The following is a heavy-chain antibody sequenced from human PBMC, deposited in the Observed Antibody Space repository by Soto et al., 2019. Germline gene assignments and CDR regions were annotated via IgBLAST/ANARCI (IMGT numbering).Heavy chain of an antibody. V-gene: IGHV1-3*01. J-gene: IGHJ4*02. Sequence: GASVKVSCKASGYTFTSYVLHWVRQAPGQRLEWMGWINAGNGNTKYSQKFQGRVTITRDTSASTAYMELSSLRSEDTAVYYCARVGARYYDSSGPAGDWGQGTLVTVAS. CDR3: ARVGARYYDSSGPAGD. CDR2: INAGNGNT. CDR1: GYTFTSYV. D-gene: IGHD3-22*01.